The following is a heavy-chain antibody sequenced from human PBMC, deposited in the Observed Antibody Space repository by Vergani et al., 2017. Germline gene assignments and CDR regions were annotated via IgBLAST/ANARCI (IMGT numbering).Heavy chain of an antibody. V-gene: IGHV4-39*01. CDR2: IYYSGRT. D-gene: IGHD6-19*01. CDR3: ARHSTVEWLVKLGWIDP. CDR1: GASIRSSTYY. Sequence: QLQLQESGPGLVKPSATLSLTCSVSGASIRSSTYYWGWIRQPPGKGLEWISSIYYSGRTYYNPSLKSQVTISVNTSKNQFSLKLSSVTAADTAVYFCARHSTVEWLVKLGWIDPWGQGILVTVSS. J-gene: IGHJ5*02.